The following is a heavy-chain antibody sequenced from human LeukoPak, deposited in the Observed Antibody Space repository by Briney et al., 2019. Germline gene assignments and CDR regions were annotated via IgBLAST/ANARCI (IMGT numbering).Heavy chain of an antibody. V-gene: IGHV1-69*13. Sequence: SVKVSCKASGGTFSSYAISWVRQAPGQGLEWMGGIIPIFGTANYAQKFQGRVTITADESTSTAYMELSSLRSEDTAVYYCARSRAPVVLGAFDIWGQGTMVTVSS. J-gene: IGHJ3*02. CDR3: ARSRAPVVLGAFDI. CDR2: IIPIFGTA. CDR1: GGTFSSYA.